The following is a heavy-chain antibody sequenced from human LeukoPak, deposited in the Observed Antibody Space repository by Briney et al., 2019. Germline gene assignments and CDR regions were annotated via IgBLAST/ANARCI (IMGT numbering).Heavy chain of an antibody. V-gene: IGHV4-38-2*02. CDR2: IYYSGST. CDR3: ARATTRYSNLFYFDY. D-gene: IGHD4-11*01. Sequence: NPGGSLRLSCTASGFTFSDYYMSWIRQPPGKGLEWIGSIYYSGSTYYNPSLKSRVTISVDTSKNQFSLKLSSVTAADTAVYYCARATTRYSNLFYFDYWGQGTLVTVSS. J-gene: IGHJ4*02. CDR1: GFTFSDYY.